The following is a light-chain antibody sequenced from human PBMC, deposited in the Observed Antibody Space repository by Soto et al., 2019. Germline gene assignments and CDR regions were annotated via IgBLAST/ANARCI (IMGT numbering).Light chain of an antibody. CDR1: ETISTN. Sequence: ELVLSPSPATLSPTPGERATLSCRATETISTNLAWFQRKPGQTPRTLIYGSSTRATGVPDRFSGSGSGTEFTLIISSLQSEDVALYYCQQYSNWPPAITIGQGTRRDIK. V-gene: IGKV3D-15*01. CDR3: QQYSNWPPAIT. CDR2: GSS. J-gene: IGKJ5*01.